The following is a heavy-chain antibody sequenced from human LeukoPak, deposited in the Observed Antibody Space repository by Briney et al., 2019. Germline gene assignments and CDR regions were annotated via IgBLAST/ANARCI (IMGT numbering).Heavy chain of an antibody. V-gene: IGHV3-11*01. CDR1: GFTFSDYY. J-gene: IGHJ4*02. D-gene: IGHD2-2*01. Sequence: GGSLRLSCAASGFTFSDYYMSWIRQAPGKGLEWVSYISSSGSTIYYADSVKGRFSISRDNAKNSLYLQMNSLRAEDTAVYYCARVLYEDIVVVPAATFDYWGQGPLVPVSP. CDR3: ARVLYEDIVVVPAATFDY. CDR2: ISSSGSTI.